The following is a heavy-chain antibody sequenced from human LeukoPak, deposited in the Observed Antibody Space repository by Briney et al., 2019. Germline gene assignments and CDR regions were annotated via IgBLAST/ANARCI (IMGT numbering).Heavy chain of an antibody. CDR3: AKDQVISGSEASDI. V-gene: IGHV3-7*03. Sequence: PGGSLRLSCEGSGFTFSNYWMGWVRQAPGKGLQWVASIKTDGSEKYYVDSVKGRFTISRDNAKSSLYLQMSSLRAEDTAVYYCAKDQVISGSEASDIWGQGTMVTVSS. J-gene: IGHJ3*02. CDR1: GFTFSNYW. CDR2: IKTDGSEK. D-gene: IGHD2-21*01.